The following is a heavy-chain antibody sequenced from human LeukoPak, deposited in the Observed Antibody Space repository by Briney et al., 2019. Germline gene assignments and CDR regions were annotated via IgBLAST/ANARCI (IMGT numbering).Heavy chain of an antibody. CDR1: GGSISNSNW. D-gene: IGHD5-18*01. Sequence: PSETLSLTCAVSGGSISNSNWWSWVRQPPGKGLERIGEIYHSGSTNYNPSLKSRVTISVDKSKNQFSLKLSSVTAADTAVYYCARDLGGYSDGSYYYYMDVWGKGTTVTVSS. V-gene: IGHV4-4*02. CDR3: ARDLGGYSDGSYYYYMDV. J-gene: IGHJ6*03. CDR2: IYHSGST.